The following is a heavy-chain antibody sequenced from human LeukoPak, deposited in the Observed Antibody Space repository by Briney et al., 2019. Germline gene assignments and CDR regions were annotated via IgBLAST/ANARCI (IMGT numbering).Heavy chain of an antibody. J-gene: IGHJ4*02. CDR3: AKGPGWSSGSYFDY. Sequence: GGSLRLSCAASGFTFSSYAMSWVRQAPGRGLEGVSAISGSGGSTYYADSVKGRFTISRDNSKNTLYLQMNSLRAEDTAVYYCAKGPGWSSGSYFDYWGQGTLVTVSS. V-gene: IGHV3-23*01. CDR1: GFTFSSYA. D-gene: IGHD2-15*01. CDR2: ISGSGGST.